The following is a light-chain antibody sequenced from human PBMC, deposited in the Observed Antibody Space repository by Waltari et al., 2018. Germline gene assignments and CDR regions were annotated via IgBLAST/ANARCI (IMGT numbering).Light chain of an antibody. CDR2: DTS. CDR3: QQRANWPLT. Sequence: EIVLTQSPGTLSLSPGERATLSCRAIQSVTRYLAWYQQKPGLAPRLLIYDTSNRATGIPARFIGSGSGTDFSLTITSLESEDFAVYYCQQRANWPLTFGGGTKVEIK. V-gene: IGKV3-11*01. J-gene: IGKJ4*01. CDR1: QSVTRY.